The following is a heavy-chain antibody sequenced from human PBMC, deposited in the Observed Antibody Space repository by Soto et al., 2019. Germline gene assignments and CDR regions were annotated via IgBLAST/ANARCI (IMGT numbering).Heavy chain of an antibody. CDR2: ISWDGGTT. V-gene: IGHV3-43*01. D-gene: IGHD1-26*01. Sequence: EVQLVESGGVVVQPGGSLRLSCAASGFTFDDYIMHWVRQAPGKGLEWVSLISWDGGTTNYADSVKGRFTISRDNSKNSLYLQMNSLRTEDTALYYCAKDGNSGSYYLFDYWGQGTLVTVSS. CDR3: AKDGNSGSYYLFDY. J-gene: IGHJ4*02. CDR1: GFTFDDYI.